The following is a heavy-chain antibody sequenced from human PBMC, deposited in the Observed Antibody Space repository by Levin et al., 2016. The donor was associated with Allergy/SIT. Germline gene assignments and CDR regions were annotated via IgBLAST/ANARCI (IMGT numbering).Heavy chain of an antibody. Sequence: WIRQPPGKGLEWVSAISGSGGSTYYADSVKGRFTISRDNSKNTLYLQMNSLRAEDTAVYYCAKGKINSRIQQWGQGTLVTVSS. D-gene: IGHD4-23*01. V-gene: IGHV3-23*01. CDR2: ISGSGGST. J-gene: IGHJ4*02. CDR3: AKGKINSRIQQ.